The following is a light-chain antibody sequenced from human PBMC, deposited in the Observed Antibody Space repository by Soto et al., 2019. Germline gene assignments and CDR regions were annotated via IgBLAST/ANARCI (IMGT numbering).Light chain of an antibody. CDR2: AAS. J-gene: IGKJ2*01. CDR3: LQHNTYPYT. CDR1: QGIGND. Sequence: DIQMTQSPSSLSASVGDRVTITCRASQGIGNDLGWYQQKPGKAPKRLIYAASSLQSVVPSRFSGSGSGTEFTLTISSLQPEDFATYYCLQHNTYPYTFGQGTKLEIK. V-gene: IGKV1-17*01.